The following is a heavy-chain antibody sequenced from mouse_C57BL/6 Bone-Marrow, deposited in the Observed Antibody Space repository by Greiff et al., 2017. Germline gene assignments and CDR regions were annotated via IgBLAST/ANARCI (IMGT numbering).Heavy chain of an antibody. D-gene: IGHD2-2*01. J-gene: IGHJ4*01. CDR2: ISSGSSTI. Sequence: EVMLVESGGGLVKPGGSLKLSCAASGFTFSDYGMHWVRQAPEKGLEWVAYISSGSSTIYYADTVKGRFTISRDNAKNTLFLQMTSLRSEDTAMYYCARGDYGFYALDYWGQGTSVTVSS. V-gene: IGHV5-17*01. CDR1: GFTFSDYG. CDR3: ARGDYGFYALDY.